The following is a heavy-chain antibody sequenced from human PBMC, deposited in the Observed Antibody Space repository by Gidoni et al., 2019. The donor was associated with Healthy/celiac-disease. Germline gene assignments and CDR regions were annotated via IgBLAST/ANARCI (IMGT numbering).Heavy chain of an antibody. CDR3: AREGGSGRPFDY. J-gene: IGHJ4*02. V-gene: IGHV3-21*01. CDR1: GFTFSSYS. D-gene: IGHD6-19*01. Sequence: EVQLVESGGGLVKPGGSLGPSCAASGFTFSSYSMNWVRQAPGKGLEWVSSISSSSSYIYYADSVKGRFTISRDNAKNSLYLQMNSLRAEDTAVYYCAREGGSGRPFDYWGQGTLVTVSS. CDR2: ISSSSSYI.